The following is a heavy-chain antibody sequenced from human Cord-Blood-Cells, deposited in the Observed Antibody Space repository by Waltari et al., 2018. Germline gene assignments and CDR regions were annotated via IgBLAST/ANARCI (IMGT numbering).Heavy chain of an antibody. CDR1: GGTFSSYA. D-gene: IGHD3-10*01. Sequence: QVQLVQSGAEVKKPGSSVKFSCKASGGTFSSYAISWVRQAPGQGLEWMGGSITILGTANYAQKFQGRVTITADESTRTAYMELSSLRSEDTDVYYCARADYYGSGSYYKFDYWGQGTLVTVSS. CDR3: ARADYYGSGSYYKFDY. V-gene: IGHV1-69*01. J-gene: IGHJ4*02. CDR2: SITILGTA.